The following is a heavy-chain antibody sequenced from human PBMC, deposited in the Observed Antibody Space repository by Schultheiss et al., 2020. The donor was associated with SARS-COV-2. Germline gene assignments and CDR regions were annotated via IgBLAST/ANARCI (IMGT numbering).Heavy chain of an antibody. CDR1: GFTFSSYA. V-gene: IGHV3-33*08. CDR2: IWYDGSNK. J-gene: IGHJ6*02. D-gene: IGHD3-10*01. CDR3: ATLGMDYYGSGSYHYYYYYGMDV. Sequence: GGSLRLSCAASGFTFSSYAMHWVRQAPGKGLEWVAVIWYDGSNKYYADSVKGRFTISRDNSKNTLYLQMNSLRAEDTAVYYCATLGMDYYGSGSYHYYYYYGMDVWGQGTTVTVSS.